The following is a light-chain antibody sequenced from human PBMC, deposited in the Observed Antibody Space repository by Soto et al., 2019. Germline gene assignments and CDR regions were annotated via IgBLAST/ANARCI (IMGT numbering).Light chain of an antibody. CDR3: SSHTISSALQV. CDR1: SSDFVVYNY. CDR2: GVS. J-gene: IGLJ1*01. Sequence: QSVLSQPASVSGSPGQSSTISCTGTSSDFVVYNYVSWYQQHPGKAPKLMIYGVSNRPSGVSNRFSGSKSGNTASLTISGLQADDEADYYCSSHTISSALQVFGTGTKVTVL. V-gene: IGLV2-14*01.